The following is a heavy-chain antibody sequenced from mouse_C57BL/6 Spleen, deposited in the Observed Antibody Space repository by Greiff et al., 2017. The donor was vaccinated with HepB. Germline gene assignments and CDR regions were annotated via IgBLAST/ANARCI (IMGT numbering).Heavy chain of an antibody. CDR1: GYTFTDYY. Sequence: EVKLQQSGPELVKPGASVKISCKASGYTFTDYYMNWVKQSHGKSLEWIGDINPNNGGTSYNQKFKGKATLTVDKSSSTAYMELRSLTSEDSAVYYCAYYYGSSSYAMDYWGQGTSVTVSS. CDR2: INPNNGGT. J-gene: IGHJ4*01. D-gene: IGHD1-1*01. V-gene: IGHV1-26*01. CDR3: AYYYGSSSYAMDY.